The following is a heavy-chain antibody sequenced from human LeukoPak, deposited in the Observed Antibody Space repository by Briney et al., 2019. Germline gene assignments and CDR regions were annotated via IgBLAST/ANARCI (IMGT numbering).Heavy chain of an antibody. D-gene: IGHD4-17*01. V-gene: IGHV4-34*01. Sequence: SETLSLTCAVYGGSFSGYDWSWIRQPPGKGLEWIGEISHSGSTNYNPSLKSRVTILEDTSKNLLSLKLSSVTAADTAVYYCARQTTVTYHFDYWGQGTLVTVSS. CDR1: GGSFSGYD. CDR2: ISHSGST. J-gene: IGHJ4*02. CDR3: ARQTTVTYHFDY.